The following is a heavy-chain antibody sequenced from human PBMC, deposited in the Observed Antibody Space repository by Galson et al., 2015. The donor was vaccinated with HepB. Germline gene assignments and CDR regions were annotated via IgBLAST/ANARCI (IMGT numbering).Heavy chain of an antibody. CDR1: GFTFLNYA. V-gene: IGHV3-23*01. CDR3: AKVVGGVTDAFDI. J-gene: IGHJ3*02. D-gene: IGHD3-16*01. CDR2: ISGNGAST. Sequence: SLRLSCAASGFTFLNYAMHWVRQAPGKGLEWVSVISGNGASTYYTDSVKGRLTIFRDNSQNTVYLQMNSLRAEDTALYYCAKVVGGVTDAFDIWGQGTMVTGSS.